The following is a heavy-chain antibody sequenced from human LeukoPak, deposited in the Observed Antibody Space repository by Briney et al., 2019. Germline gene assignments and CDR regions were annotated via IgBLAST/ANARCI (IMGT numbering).Heavy chain of an antibody. CDR2: ISGSGYDS. CDR3: AKWVPTGSNYFDF. CDR1: EFTFDNYA. J-gene: IGHJ4*02. Sequence: HPGGSLRLSCAASEFTFDNYAMSWVREAPGKGLEWVSVISGSGYDSYYADSVKGRFTVSRENSKTTMYLKMKRVRAEERAVYYCAKWVPTGSNYFDFWGQGTLVTVSS. D-gene: IGHD1-26*01. V-gene: IGHV3-23*01.